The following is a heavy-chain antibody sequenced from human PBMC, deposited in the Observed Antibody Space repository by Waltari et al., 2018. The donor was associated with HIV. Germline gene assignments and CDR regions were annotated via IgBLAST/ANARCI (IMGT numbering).Heavy chain of an antibody. Sequence: EVQLVESGGGLVQPGGSLRLSCAASGFTFSSYSMNWVRQAPGKGLEWVSYISSSGSTIYYADSVGGRFTISRDNAKNSLYLQLNSLRAEDTAVYYCARDYSGTYADFDYWGQGTLVTVSS. CDR3: ARDYSGTYADFDY. CDR1: GFTFSSYS. D-gene: IGHD1-26*01. J-gene: IGHJ4*02. V-gene: IGHV3-48*01. CDR2: ISSSGSTI.